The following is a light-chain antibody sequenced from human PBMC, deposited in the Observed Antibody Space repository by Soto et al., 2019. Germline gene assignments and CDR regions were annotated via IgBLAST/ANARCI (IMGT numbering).Light chain of an antibody. CDR1: QSIRSY. J-gene: IGKJ1*01. CDR3: QQDNSYSGT. CDR2: DVS. V-gene: IGKV1-5*01. Sequence: DIQLPQSPSSLSASVPAKVTTACRASQSIRSYLNWVQQKPGQAPYLLISDVSSLESGVPARFSGSGSGTEFTLTISSLQPDDFATYYCQQDNSYSGTFGQGTKVDIK.